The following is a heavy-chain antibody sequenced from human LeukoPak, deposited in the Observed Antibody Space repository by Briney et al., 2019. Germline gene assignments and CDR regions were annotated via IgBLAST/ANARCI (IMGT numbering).Heavy chain of an antibody. CDR1: GFTFSSYG. J-gene: IGHJ4*02. CDR2: ISYDGSNK. D-gene: IGHD6-19*01. V-gene: IGHV3-30*03. CDR3: AIVHRIAVAGGGDY. Sequence: GGSLRLSCAASGFTFSSYGMHRVRQAPGKGLEWVAVISYDGSNKYYADSVKGRFTISRDNSKNTQYLQMNSLRAEDTAVYYCAIVHRIAVAGGGDYWGQGTLVTVSS.